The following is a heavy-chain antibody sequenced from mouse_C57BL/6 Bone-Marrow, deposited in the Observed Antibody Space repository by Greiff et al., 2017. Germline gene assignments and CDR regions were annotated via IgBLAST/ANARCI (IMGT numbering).Heavy chain of an antibody. CDR1: GFTFSDAW. CDR3: TRLTGTGWFAY. D-gene: IGHD4-1*01. V-gene: IGHV6-6*01. CDR2: IRNKANNHAT. Sequence: EVNLVESGGGLVQPGGSMKLSCAASGFTFSDAWMDWVRQSPEKGLEWVAEIRNKANNHATYYAESVKGRFTISRDDSKSSVYLQMNSLRAEDTGIYYCTRLTGTGWFAYWGQGTLVTVSA. J-gene: IGHJ3*01.